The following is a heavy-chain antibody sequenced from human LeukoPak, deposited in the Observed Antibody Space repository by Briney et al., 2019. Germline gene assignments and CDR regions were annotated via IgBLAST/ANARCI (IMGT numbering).Heavy chain of an antibody. D-gene: IGHD1-26*01. Sequence: ASETVSRKVSVYTFTDYYMHWVQQAPGKGLEWMGLVDPEVGETVYAEKFQGRVTITAETSTDTAYMEPSRLRSEGTAVSSCATRQRAGAIDYWGQGTLVTVSS. V-gene: IGHV1-69-2*01. CDR3: ATRQRAGAIDY. CDR1: VYTFTDYY. CDR2: VDPEVGET. J-gene: IGHJ4*02.